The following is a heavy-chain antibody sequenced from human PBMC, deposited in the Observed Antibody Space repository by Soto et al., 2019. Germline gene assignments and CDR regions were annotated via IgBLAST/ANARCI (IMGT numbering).Heavy chain of an antibody. CDR3: ARDERITIFGVVINNYGMDV. Sequence: SVKVSCKASGGTFSSYAISWVRQAPGQGLEWMGGIIPIFGTANYAQKFQGRVTITADESTSTAYMELSSLRSEDTAVYYCARDERITIFGVVINNYGMDVWGQGTTVTVSS. CDR1: GGTFSSYA. CDR2: IIPIFGTA. D-gene: IGHD3-3*01. V-gene: IGHV1-69*13. J-gene: IGHJ6*02.